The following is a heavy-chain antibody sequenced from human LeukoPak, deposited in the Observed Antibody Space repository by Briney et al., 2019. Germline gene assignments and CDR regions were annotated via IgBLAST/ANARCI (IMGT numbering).Heavy chain of an antibody. J-gene: IGHJ4*02. V-gene: IGHV3-21*01. CDR1: GFTFSSYS. D-gene: IGHD5-12*01. CDR3: ARASGYQYYFDY. Sequence: GGSPRLSCAASGFTFSSYSMNWVRQAPGKGLEWVSSISSSSSYIYYADSVKGRFTISRDNAKNSLYLQMNSLRAEDTAVYYCARASGYQYYFDYWGQGTLVTVSS. CDR2: ISSSSSYI.